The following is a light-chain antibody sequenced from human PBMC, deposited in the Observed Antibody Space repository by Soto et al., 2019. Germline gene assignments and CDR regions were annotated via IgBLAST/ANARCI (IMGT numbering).Light chain of an antibody. V-gene: IGLV2-8*01. Sequence: LTQPPSASGSPGQSVAISCTGTSSDVGGYNYVSWYQQHPGKAPKLMIYEVNKRPSGVPDRFSGSKSGNTASLTVSGLQAEDEADYYCCSYVGASIYVFGTGTKVTVL. CDR1: SSDVGGYNY. CDR2: EVN. J-gene: IGLJ1*01. CDR3: CSYVGASIYV.